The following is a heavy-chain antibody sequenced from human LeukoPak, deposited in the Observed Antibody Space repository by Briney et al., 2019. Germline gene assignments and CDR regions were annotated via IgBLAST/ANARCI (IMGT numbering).Heavy chain of an antibody. CDR3: ARVLAYCSSTSCHDY. D-gene: IGHD2-2*01. J-gene: IGHJ4*02. CDR2: ISAYNGNA. CDR1: GYTFTNYG. Sequence: ASVKVSCKTSGYTFTNYGISWVRQAPGQGLEWMGWISAYNGNANYAQKVQGRVTMTADTSTSTAYMELRSLRSDDTAVFYCARVLAYCSSTSCHDYWGQGTLVTVSS. V-gene: IGHV1-18*01.